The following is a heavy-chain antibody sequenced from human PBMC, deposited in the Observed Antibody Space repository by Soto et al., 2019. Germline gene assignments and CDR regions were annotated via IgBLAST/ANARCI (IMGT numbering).Heavy chain of an antibody. D-gene: IGHD6-6*01. CDR2: ISYDGRYK. J-gene: IGHJ4*02. CDR1: GFTFSDYA. Sequence: QVQLVESGGGVVQPGTSLRLSCAASGFTFSDYAMHWVRQAPGKGLEWVAVISYDGRYKFYADSVQGRFTISRDDSKNTLDLQVNSLRREDTAVYYCARPTIATRPSPIDYWGQGTLVTVSS. CDR3: ARPTIATRPSPIDY. V-gene: IGHV3-30*04.